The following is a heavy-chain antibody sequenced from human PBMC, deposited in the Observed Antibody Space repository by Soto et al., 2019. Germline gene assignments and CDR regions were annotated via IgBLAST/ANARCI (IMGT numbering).Heavy chain of an antibody. V-gene: IGHV4-4*07. Sequence: QVQLQESGPGLVKPSETLSLTCTVSGGSISSYYWSWIRQPAGKGLEWIGRIYTSGSTNYNPSLKGRVTMSVDTAKYQFSLKLSSVTAADTAVYYCARERRYYYDSSGYYYDFDYWGQGTLVTVSS. CDR2: IYTSGST. CDR1: GGSISSYY. CDR3: ARERRYYYDSSGYYYDFDY. J-gene: IGHJ4*02. D-gene: IGHD3-22*01.